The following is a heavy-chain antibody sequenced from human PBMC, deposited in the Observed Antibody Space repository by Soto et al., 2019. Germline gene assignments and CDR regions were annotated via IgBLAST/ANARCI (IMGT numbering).Heavy chain of an antibody. D-gene: IGHD3-10*01. V-gene: IGHV1-18*01. J-gene: IGHJ6*01. CDR2: ISAYNGNT. Sequence: ASVKVSCKASGYTFTSYGISWVRQAPGQGLEWMGWISAYNGNTNYAQKLQGRVTMTTDTSTSTAYMELRSLRSDDTAVYYCARVYYYGSEPYYYYGMDVWGQGTTVTVSS. CDR3: ARVYYYGSEPYYYYGMDV. CDR1: GYTFTSYG.